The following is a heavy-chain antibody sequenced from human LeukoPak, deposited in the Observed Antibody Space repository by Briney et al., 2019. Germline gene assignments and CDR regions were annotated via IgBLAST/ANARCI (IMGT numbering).Heavy chain of an antibody. CDR2: INWNGGNT. CDR1: GFTFDDYG. D-gene: IGHD5-12*01. J-gene: IGHJ6*03. CDR3: ARAYSGYENYYYYYYMDV. V-gene: IGHV3-20*04. Sequence: GGSLRLSCAASGFTFDDYGMSWVRQAPGEGLEWVSGINWNGGNTGYADSVKGRFTISRDNAKNSLYLQMNSLRAEDTALYYCARAYSGYENYYYYYYMDVWGKGTTVTVSS.